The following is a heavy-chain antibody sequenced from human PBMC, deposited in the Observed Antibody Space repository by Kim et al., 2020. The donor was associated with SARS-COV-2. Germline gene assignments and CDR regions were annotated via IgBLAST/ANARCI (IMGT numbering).Heavy chain of an antibody. CDR2: ISSSSYI. Sequence: GGSLRLSCAASGFTFSSYSMNWVRQAPGKGLEWVSSISSSSYIYYADSVKGRFTISRDNAKNSLYLQMNSLRAGDRAVYYCARAPIFGVVTRGDYWGQGTLVTVSS. CDR1: GFTFSSYS. J-gene: IGHJ4*02. D-gene: IGHD3-3*01. V-gene: IGHV3-21*01. CDR3: ARAPIFGVVTRGDY.